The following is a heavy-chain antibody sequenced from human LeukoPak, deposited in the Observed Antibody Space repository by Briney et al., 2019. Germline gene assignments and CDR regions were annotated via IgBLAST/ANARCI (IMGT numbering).Heavy chain of an antibody. D-gene: IGHD1-26*01. CDR2: ISAYNGNT. Sequence: GASVKVSCKASGYTFTSYGISWVGQTPGQGLEWMGWISAYNGNTNYAQKLQGRVTMTTDTSTSTAYMELRSLRSDDTAVYYCARSPGIVGATTVDYWGQGTLVTVSS. J-gene: IGHJ4*02. CDR3: ARSPGIVGATTVDY. V-gene: IGHV1-18*01. CDR1: GYTFTSYG.